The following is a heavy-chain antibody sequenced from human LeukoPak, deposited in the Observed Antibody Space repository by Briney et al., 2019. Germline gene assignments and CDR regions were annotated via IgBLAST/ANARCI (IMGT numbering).Heavy chain of an antibody. CDR2: IYYSENT. V-gene: IGHV4-59*01. J-gene: IGHJ4*02. D-gene: IGHD5-18*01. CDR3: ARSHKAMAGEGLFDY. CDR1: GGSISSYY. Sequence: PSETLSLTCTVSGGSISSYYWSWIRQPPGKGLEWIGYIYYSENTNYNPSLKSRVTISVDTSKIQFSLKLSSVTAADTAVYYCARSHKAMAGEGLFDYWGQGTLVTVSS.